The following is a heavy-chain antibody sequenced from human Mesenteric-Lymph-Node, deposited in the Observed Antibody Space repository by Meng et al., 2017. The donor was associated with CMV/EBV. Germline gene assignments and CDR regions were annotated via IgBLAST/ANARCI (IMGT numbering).Heavy chain of an antibody. J-gene: IGHJ4*02. CDR2: INDSGGST. CDR1: GFTFSTYA. D-gene: IGHD3-3*01. Sequence: GESLKISCAASGFTFSTYAMNWVRQAPGKGLEWVSAINDSGGSTYYADSVKGRFTISRDNSKNTLYLLMNSLRAEDTAVYYCAKENDDFWSGYYTSYWGQGTLVTVSS. CDR3: AKENDDFWSGYYTSY. V-gene: IGHV3-23*01.